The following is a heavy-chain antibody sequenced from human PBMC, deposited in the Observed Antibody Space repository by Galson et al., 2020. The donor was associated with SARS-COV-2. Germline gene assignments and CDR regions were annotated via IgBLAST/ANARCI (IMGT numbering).Heavy chain of an antibody. D-gene: IGHD3-10*01. V-gene: IGHV3-30*02. J-gene: IGHJ3*02. CDR3: ARDYGSGSYAFDI. CDR1: GFTFSRNG. Sequence: GGSLRLSCAASGFTFSRNGMHWVRQAPGKGLEWVAFIRNGGRDKYFADSVKGRFTMSRDNSKNTLYLQMNSLRPEYTAVYCCARDYGSGSYAFDIWGQGTMGTVSS. CDR2: IRNGGRDK.